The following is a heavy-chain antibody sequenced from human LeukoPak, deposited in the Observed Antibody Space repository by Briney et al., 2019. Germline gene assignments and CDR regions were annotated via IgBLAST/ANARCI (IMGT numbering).Heavy chain of an antibody. CDR3: ARNYGSGTSSGAFDI. D-gene: IGHD3-10*01. Sequence: ASVKVSCKASGYTFTSYGISWVRQAPGQGLEWMGWISAYNGNTNYAQKLQGRVTMTTDTSTSTAYMELRSLRSDDTAVYYCARNYGSGTSSGAFDIWGQGTMVTVSS. V-gene: IGHV1-18*01. J-gene: IGHJ3*02. CDR2: ISAYNGNT. CDR1: GYTFTSYG.